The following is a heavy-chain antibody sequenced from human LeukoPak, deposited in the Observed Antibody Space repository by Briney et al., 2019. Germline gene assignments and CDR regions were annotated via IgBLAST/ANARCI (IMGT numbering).Heavy chain of an antibody. D-gene: IGHD2-2*01. V-gene: IGHV1-18*01. CDR2: ISAYNGNT. Sequence: ASVKVSCKASGYTFTSYGISWVRQAPGQGLEWMGWISAYNGNTNYAQKLQGRVTMTTDTSTSTAYMELRSLRSDDTAVYYCARVSVVVPAATAWFDPWGQGTLVTVSS. CDR3: ARVSVVVPAATAWFDP. J-gene: IGHJ5*02. CDR1: GYTFTSYG.